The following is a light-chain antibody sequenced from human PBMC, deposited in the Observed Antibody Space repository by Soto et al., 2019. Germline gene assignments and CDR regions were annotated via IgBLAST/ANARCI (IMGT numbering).Light chain of an antibody. Sequence: EIVMTQSPATLSVSPGERATLSCRASQSVSSNLAWYQQKPGQAPRLLIYGASTRATGIPARSSGSGSGTEFTLTISSLQSEDFAVYYCQQYNNWLTFGGGTKVDNK. J-gene: IGKJ4*01. CDR2: GAS. V-gene: IGKV3-15*01. CDR1: QSVSSN. CDR3: QQYNNWLT.